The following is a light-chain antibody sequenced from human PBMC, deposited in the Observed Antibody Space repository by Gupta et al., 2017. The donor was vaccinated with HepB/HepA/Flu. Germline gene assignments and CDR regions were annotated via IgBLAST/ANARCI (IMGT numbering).Light chain of an antibody. CDR3: AAWDDSLSGPV. V-gene: IGLV1-47*01. Sequence: SVLTPPPSASGAPGQTVTISCSGSSSNIGSNYVYWYQQLPGTAPKLLIYRNNQRPSGVPDRFSGSKSGTSASLAISGLRSEDEADYYCAAWDDSLSGPVFGGGTKLTVL. CDR2: RNN. J-gene: IGLJ2*01. CDR1: SSNIGSNY.